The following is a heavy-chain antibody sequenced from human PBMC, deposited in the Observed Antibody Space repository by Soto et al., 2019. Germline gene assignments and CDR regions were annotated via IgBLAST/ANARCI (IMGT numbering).Heavy chain of an antibody. V-gene: IGHV4-39*01. CDR3: ARQVYNSIAVAGTRYYYGMDV. CDR1: GGSISISSYY. CDR2: IYYSVST. Sequence: SETLSLTCTVSGGSISISSYYWGWIRQPPGKGLEWIGSIYYSVSTYYNPSLKSRVTISVDTSKNQFSLKLSSVTAAYTAVYYCARQVYNSIAVAGTRYYYGMDVWGQGTTVTVSS. J-gene: IGHJ6*02. D-gene: IGHD6-19*01.